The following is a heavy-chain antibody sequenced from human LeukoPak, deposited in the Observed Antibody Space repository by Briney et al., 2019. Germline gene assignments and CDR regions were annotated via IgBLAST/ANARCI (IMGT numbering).Heavy chain of an antibody. CDR1: GYTFTGYY. V-gene: IGHV1-2*06. CDR3: ARTLGVFNTTYDFYYMDV. Sequence: ASVKVSCKASGYTFTGYYIHWVRQAPGQGLEWVGRINPNSGGTNYAQKFQGRVTMTRDTSINTAYMELRTLTSDDTAVYYCARTLGVFNTTYDFYYMDVWGKGTTVTVSS. CDR2: INPNSGGT. D-gene: IGHD3-16*01. J-gene: IGHJ6*03.